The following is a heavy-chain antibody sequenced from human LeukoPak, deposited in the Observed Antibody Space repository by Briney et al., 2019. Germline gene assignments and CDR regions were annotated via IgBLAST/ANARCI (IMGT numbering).Heavy chain of an antibody. CDR2: ISSSSSYI. CDR1: GFTFSSYS. Sequence: GGSLRLSCAASGFTFSSYSMNWVRQAPGKGLEWVSSISSSSSYIYYADSVEGRFTISRDNAKNSLYLQMNSLRAEDTAVYYCARNRVGATAFDIWGQGTMVTVSS. J-gene: IGHJ3*02. V-gene: IGHV3-21*01. CDR3: ARNRVGATAFDI. D-gene: IGHD1-26*01.